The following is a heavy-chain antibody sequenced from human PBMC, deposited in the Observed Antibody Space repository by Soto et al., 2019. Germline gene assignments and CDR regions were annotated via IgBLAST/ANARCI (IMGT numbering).Heavy chain of an antibody. CDR3: ARVSALGQAGFYP. J-gene: IGHJ3*01. V-gene: IGHV3-64*01. D-gene: IGHD3-9*01. CDR1: GFTLSIYS. Sequence: EVQLVESGGGLVQPGGSLRLSCAASGFTLSIYSMHWVRQAPGKGLEFVSAIHYDGVSTFYANSVKGRFTISRDTSKNTLYLQMGSLGAEEMGGYFCARVSALGQAGFYPWGQGTMVTVSS. CDR2: IHYDGVST.